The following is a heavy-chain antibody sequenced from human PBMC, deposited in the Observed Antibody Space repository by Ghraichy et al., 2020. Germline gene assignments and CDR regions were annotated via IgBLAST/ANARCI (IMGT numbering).Heavy chain of an antibody. CDR2: IYPRDSDT. CDR3: ARLGSYHDSSGPFDV. V-gene: IGHV5-51*01. J-gene: IGHJ3*01. CDR1: GYSFTSHW. Sequence: GESLKISCKSSGYSFTSHWIAWVRQMPGKGLEWMGTIYPRDSDTRYSPSFQGHVTLLVDKSTNTAYLQMTSLKASDTGVYYCARLGSYHDSSGPFDVWGQGTMVIVS. D-gene: IGHD3-22*01.